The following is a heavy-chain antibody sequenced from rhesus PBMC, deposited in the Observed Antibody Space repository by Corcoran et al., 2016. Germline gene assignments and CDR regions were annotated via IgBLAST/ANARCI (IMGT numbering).Heavy chain of an antibody. V-gene: IGHV4-65*01. D-gene: IGHD6-25*01. CDR3: ARDRGYSGSWGPFDV. Sequence: QVQLQESGPGLVKPSETLSLTCAVSGGAVSSSNWRSWIRQPPGKGLEWMWYNSGSSGSTYYNPSLKSRIPISTDTAKNQFSLKLSSVTAADPAVYYSARDRGYSGSWGPFDVWDPGVLVTVSS. CDR2: NSGSSGST. J-gene: IGHJ5-1*01. CDR1: GGAVSSSNW.